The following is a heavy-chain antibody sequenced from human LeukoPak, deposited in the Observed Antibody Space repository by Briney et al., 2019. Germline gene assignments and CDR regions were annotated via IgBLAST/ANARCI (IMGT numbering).Heavy chain of an antibody. CDR1: GFTFSDYE. CDR3: ARGALHVFDY. J-gene: IGHJ4*02. CDR2: ISTSGSTT. Sequence: GGSLRLSCAASGFTFSDYEINWVRQAPGKGLEWISCISTSGSTTYYADSVKGRFTISRDNAKNSLFLQMNTLTAEDTAVYYCARGALHVFDYWGQGTPVTVSS. D-gene: IGHD3-10*02. V-gene: IGHV3-48*03.